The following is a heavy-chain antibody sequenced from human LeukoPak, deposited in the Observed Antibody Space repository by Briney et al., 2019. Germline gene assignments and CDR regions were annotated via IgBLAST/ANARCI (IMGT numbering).Heavy chain of an antibody. CDR3: ARAYYGSGSYYNDY. CDR2: IWYDGSDK. V-gene: IGHV3-33*01. D-gene: IGHD3-10*01. J-gene: IGHJ4*02. Sequence: LGESLKISCAASGFTFSSHGMHWVRQAPGKGLEWVAVIWYDGSDKYYGDSVKGRFTISRDNSKNTLYLQMNSLRAEDTAVYYCARAYYGSGSYYNDYWGQGTLVTVSS. CDR1: GFTFSSHG.